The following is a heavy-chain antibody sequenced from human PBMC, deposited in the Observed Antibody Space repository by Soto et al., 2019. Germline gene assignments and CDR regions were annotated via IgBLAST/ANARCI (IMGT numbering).Heavy chain of an antibody. CDR2: INAGNGNT. J-gene: IGHJ5*02. V-gene: IGHV1-3*01. CDR3: VRFSVLTGSDP. D-gene: IGHD3-16*01. Sequence: QVQLVQSGAEVKKPGASVKVSCKASGYTFTSYAMHWVRQAPGQRLEWMGWINAGNGNTKYSQKFQGRVTITRDTSASTAYMELSILRSEDTAVYYFVRFSVLTGSDPWSQGALVTVS. CDR1: GYTFTSYA.